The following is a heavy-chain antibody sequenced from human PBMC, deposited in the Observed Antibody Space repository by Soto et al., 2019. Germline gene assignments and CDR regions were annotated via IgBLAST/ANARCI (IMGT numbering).Heavy chain of an antibody. Sequence: XXTLSLTCTVSRGSITSYYWSWIRQPPGKGLEWIGXIYYSXSPYYNKSLKXXVTVSVDXXKNQFSLKMTSVTAADTAVYFCARHPSNFWFDPWGQETLVTVSS. J-gene: IGHJ5*02. CDR2: IYYSXSP. CDR3: ARHPSNFWFDP. D-gene: IGHD4-4*01. CDR1: RGSITSYY. V-gene: IGHV4-59*05.